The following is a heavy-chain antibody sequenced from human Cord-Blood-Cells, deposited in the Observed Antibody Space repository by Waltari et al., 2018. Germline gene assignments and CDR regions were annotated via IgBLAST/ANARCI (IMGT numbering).Heavy chain of an antibody. J-gene: IGHJ6*02. CDR1: GFTFSSYA. CDR2: ISYDGSNK. Sequence: QVQLVASGGGVVQPGRSMRLSCAASGFTFSSYARFCVRQAPGEGREGVAVISYDGSNKYYADSVKGRFTISRDNSKNTLYLQMNSLRAEDTAVYYCARDPWFRELWGGYYYYGMDVWGQGTTVTVSS. V-gene: IGHV3-30-3*01. D-gene: IGHD3-10*01. CDR3: ARDPWFRELWGGYYYYGMDV.